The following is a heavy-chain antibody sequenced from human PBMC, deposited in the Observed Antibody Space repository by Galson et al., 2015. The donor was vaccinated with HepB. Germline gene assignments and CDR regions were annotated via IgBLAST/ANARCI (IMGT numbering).Heavy chain of an antibody. Sequence: SLRLSCAASGFTFSSYAMSWVRQAPGKGLEWVSGISWNSGSIGYADSVKGRFTISRDNAKNSLYLQMNSLRAEDTALYYCAKDMGSNYCGGDCPKYYGMDVWGQGTTVTVSS. CDR3: AKDMGSNYCGGDCPKYYGMDV. CDR1: GFTFSSYA. V-gene: IGHV3-9*01. D-gene: IGHD2-21*02. J-gene: IGHJ6*02. CDR2: ISWNSGSI.